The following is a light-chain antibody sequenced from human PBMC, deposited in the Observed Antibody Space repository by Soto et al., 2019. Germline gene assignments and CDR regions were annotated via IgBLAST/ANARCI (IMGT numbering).Light chain of an antibody. CDR2: GAV. CDR1: QSVGGD. V-gene: IGKV3-15*01. Sequence: EIVMTQSPITLSVSPGERATLSCRANQSVGGDLAWYQQIPGQPPRLLIYGAVTRATGVAARFSGGGSGTEFTLTVDSLQSEDLAFYYCQQYNAWPRTFGQGTKLEI. CDR3: QQYNAWPRT. J-gene: IGKJ2*01.